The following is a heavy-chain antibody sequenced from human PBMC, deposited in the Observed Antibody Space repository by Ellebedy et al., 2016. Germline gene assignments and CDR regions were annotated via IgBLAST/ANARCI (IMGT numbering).Heavy chain of an antibody. CDR2: IRNDESEK. J-gene: IGHJ4*02. CDR3: ARDLVVGAPDY. Sequence: GGSLRLSCVASGFTFSNYWMGWVRQAPGKGLEWVANIRNDESEKYFVDSVKGRFTISRDNAKNSVYLQMSSLRAEDTAVYYCARDLVVGAPDYWGQGTLVTVSS. V-gene: IGHV3-7*03. D-gene: IGHD1-26*01. CDR1: GFTFSNYW.